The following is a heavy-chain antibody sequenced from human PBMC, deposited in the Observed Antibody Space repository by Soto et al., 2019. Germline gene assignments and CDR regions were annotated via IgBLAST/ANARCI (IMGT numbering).Heavy chain of an antibody. J-gene: IGHJ6*02. CDR2: INPKSGGT. CDR3: ARGDSTDCSNGVCSFFYNHDMDV. D-gene: IGHD2-8*01. CDR1: GYSFTDYH. V-gene: IGHV1-2*04. Sequence: ASVKVSCKASGYSFTDYHIHWVRQAPGQGLEWLGRINPKSGGTSTAQKFQGWVTMTTXTXXSXXXMXLXRLTSDXTAIYYCARGDSTDCSNGVCSFFYNHDMDVWG.